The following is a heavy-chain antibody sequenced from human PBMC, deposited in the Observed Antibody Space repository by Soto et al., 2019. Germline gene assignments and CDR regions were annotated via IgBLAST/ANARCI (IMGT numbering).Heavy chain of an antibody. D-gene: IGHD4-4*01. J-gene: IGHJ6*02. Sequence: SETLSLTCTVSGGSISSYYWSWIRQPPGKGLEWIGYILYSGSTNYNPSLKSRVTISVDTSKNQFSLKLSSVTAADTAVYFCARDRRDYTDGYGMDVWGQGTTVTVSS. V-gene: IGHV4-59*01. CDR2: ILYSGST. CDR3: ARDRRDYTDGYGMDV. CDR1: GGSISSYY.